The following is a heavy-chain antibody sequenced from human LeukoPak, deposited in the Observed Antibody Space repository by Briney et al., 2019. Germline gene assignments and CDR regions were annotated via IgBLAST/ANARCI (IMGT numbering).Heavy chain of an antibody. CDR3: ARGPGYYYGSGSVGI. V-gene: IGHV4-34*01. CDR1: GGSFSGYY. D-gene: IGHD3-10*01. J-gene: IGHJ4*02. Sequence: SETLSLTCAVYGGSFSGYYWSWIRQPPGKGLEWIGEINHSGSTNYNPSLKSRVTISVDTSKNQFSPKLSSVTAADTAVYYCARGPGYYYGSGSVGIWGQGTLVTVSS. CDR2: INHSGST.